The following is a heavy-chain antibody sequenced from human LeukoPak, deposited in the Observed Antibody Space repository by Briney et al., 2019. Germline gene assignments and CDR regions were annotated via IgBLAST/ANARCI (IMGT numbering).Heavy chain of an antibody. CDR3: ARVSPRGCLHPYFDY. Sequence: SETLSLTCTVSGGFISCYYWSWIRQPPEEGLEWIGYFYYSWSTNYNPSLQGRVTISVDTSKNQSSLKLSSVTAADTAVYYCARVSPRGCLHPYFDYWGQGTLVTVSS. V-gene: IGHV4-59*01. J-gene: IGHJ4*02. D-gene: IGHD5-24*01. CDR1: GGFISCYY. CDR2: FYYSWST.